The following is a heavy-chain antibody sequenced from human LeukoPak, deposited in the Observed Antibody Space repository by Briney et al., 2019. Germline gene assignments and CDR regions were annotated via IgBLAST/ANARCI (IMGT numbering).Heavy chain of an antibody. J-gene: IGHJ4*02. Sequence: PGGSLRLSCAASGFTFSNYWMHWVRQAPGKGLVWVSRINSDGINTSYADSVKGRFTISRDNAKNTLYLQMNSLRAEDTAVYYCAKDSDLFDYGDYPHFDYWGQGTLVTVSS. CDR2: INSDGINT. CDR3: AKDSDLFDYGDYPHFDY. CDR1: GFTFSNYW. D-gene: IGHD4-17*01. V-gene: IGHV3-74*01.